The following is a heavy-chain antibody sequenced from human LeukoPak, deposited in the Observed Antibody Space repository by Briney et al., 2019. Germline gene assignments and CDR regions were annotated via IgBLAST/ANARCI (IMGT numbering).Heavy chain of an antibody. Sequence: GGSLRLSCAASGFTFSSYEMNWVRQAPGKGLEWVSYISSSGSTIYYADSAKGRFTISRDNAKNSLYLQMNSLRSEDTAIYYCAREGLGPTFSAWFDPWGQGTLVTVSS. V-gene: IGHV3-48*03. CDR1: GFTFSSYE. D-gene: IGHD1-1*01. CDR3: AREGLGPTFSAWFDP. CDR2: ISSSGSTI. J-gene: IGHJ5*02.